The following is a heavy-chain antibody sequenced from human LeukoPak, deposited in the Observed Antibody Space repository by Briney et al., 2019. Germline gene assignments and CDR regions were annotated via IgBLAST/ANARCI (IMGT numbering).Heavy chain of an antibody. CDR3: ARDRLCDI. V-gene: IGHV3-7*01. D-gene: IGHD2-21*01. J-gene: IGHJ3*02. CDR2: IKEDGSEK. CDR1: GFTFSSQW. Sequence: GGSLRLSCAASGFTFSSQWMSWVRQAPGKGLEWVANIKEDGSEKYYVDSVKGRFTVSRDNAKNSLYLQMNRLRAEDTAVYYCARDRLCDIWGQGTMVTVSS.